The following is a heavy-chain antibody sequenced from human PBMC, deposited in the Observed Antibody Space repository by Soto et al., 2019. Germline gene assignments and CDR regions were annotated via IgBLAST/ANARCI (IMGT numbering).Heavy chain of an antibody. CDR2: INPNSGGT. CDR1: GYTFTGYY. CDR3: ARPGSMVRGVIGAFDI. J-gene: IGHJ3*02. Sequence: ASVKVSCKASGYTFTGYYMHWVRQAPGQGLEWMGWINPNSGGTNYAQKFQGWVTMTRDTSISTAYMELSRLRSDDTALYYCARPGSMVRGVIGAFDIWGQGTMVTVSS. D-gene: IGHD3-10*01. V-gene: IGHV1-2*04.